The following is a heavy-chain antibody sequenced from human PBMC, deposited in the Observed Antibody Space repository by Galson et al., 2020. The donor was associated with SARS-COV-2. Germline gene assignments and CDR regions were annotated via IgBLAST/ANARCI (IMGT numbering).Heavy chain of an antibody. J-gene: IGHJ6*03. CDR2: INHSGST. V-gene: IGHV4-34*01. D-gene: IGHD3-10*01. CDR1: GGSFSGYY. Sequence: SETLSLTCAVYGGSFSGYYWSWIRQPPGKGLEWIGEINHSGSTNYNPSLKSRVTISVDTSKNQFSLKLSSVTAADTAVYYCATGGSLAITMVRSHYYYYMDVWGKGTTVTVSS. CDR3: ATGGSLAITMVRSHYYYYMDV.